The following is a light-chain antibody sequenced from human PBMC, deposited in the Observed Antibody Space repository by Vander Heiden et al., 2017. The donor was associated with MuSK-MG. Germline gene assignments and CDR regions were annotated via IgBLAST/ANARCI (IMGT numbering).Light chain of an antibody. J-gene: IGKJ4*01. CDR3: QQRSNWPLT. Sequence: IVLAPSPATMCLSQGDIATLSSRASQRIINYLAWYQVKPGQAPRLLIYDASYRATGIPARFSGSGSGTDFTLTISSLEPEDSAVYYCQQRSNWPLTFGGGTKVEIK. CDR1: QRIINY. V-gene: IGKV3-11*01. CDR2: DAS.